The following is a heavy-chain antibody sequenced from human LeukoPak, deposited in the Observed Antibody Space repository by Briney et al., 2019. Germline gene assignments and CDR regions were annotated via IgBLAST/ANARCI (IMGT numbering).Heavy chain of an antibody. J-gene: IGHJ6*02. CDR3: ARFMQQLVGAYYYYGMDV. CDR2: IKQDGSEK. CDR1: GFTFSSYW. Sequence: GGSLRLSCAASGFTFSSYWMSWVRQAPGKGLEWVANIKQDGSEKYYVDSVKGRFTISRDNAKNSLYLQMNSLRAEDTAVYYCARFMQQLVGAYYYYGMDVWGQGTTVTVSS. D-gene: IGHD6-13*01. V-gene: IGHV3-7*01.